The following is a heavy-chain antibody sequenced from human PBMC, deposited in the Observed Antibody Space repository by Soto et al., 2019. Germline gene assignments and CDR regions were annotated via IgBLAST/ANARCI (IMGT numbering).Heavy chain of an antibody. J-gene: IGHJ5*02. CDR1: EFTFSSYA. Sequence: GGSLRLSCAASEFTFSSYAMSWVRQAPGKGLEWVSAISGSGGTTYYADPVKGRFTISRDNSKNTLYLQMNSLTAEDTAVYYCAKAGGSTDLNWFDPWGQGTLVTVSS. V-gene: IGHV3-23*01. CDR3: AKAGGSTDLNWFDP. CDR2: ISGSGGTT.